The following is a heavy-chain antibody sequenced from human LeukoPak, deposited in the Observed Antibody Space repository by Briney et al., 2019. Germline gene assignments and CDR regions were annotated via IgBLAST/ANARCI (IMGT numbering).Heavy chain of an antibody. V-gene: IGHV4-34*01. Sequence: SETLSLTCAVYGGSFNTYYWSWIRQPPGKGLEWIGEINHSGSTNYNPSLKSRFTISVDTSKNQFSLKLSSVTAADTAVYYCAREYLLWFGELLFHDAFDIWGQGTMVTVSS. CDR2: INHSGST. J-gene: IGHJ3*02. D-gene: IGHD3-10*01. CDR3: AREYLLWFGELLFHDAFDI. CDR1: GGSFNTYY.